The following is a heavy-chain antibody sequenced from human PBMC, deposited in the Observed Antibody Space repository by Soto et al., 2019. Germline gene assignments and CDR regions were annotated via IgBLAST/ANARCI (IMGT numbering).Heavy chain of an antibody. Sequence: SCKASGGTFSSYAISWVRQAPGQGLEWMGGIIPIFGTANYAQKFQGRVTITADESTSTAYMELSSLRSEDTAVYYCASKVPDYGGNWYFDYWGQGTLVTVSS. CDR3: ASKVPDYGGNWYFDY. CDR2: IIPIFGTA. CDR1: GGTFSSYA. D-gene: IGHD4-17*01. J-gene: IGHJ4*02. V-gene: IGHV1-69*01.